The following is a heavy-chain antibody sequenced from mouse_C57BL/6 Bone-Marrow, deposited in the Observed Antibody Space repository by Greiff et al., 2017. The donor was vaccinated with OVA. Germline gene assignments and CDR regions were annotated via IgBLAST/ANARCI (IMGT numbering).Heavy chain of an antibody. D-gene: IGHD2-1*01. V-gene: IGHV1-63*01. Sequence: QVQLQQSGAELVRPGTSVKMSCKASGYTFTNYWIGWAKQRPGQGLEWIGDIYPGGGYTNYNEKFKGKATLTADKSSSTAYMQFSSLTSEYSAIYYCARSVNYDRFAYWGQGTLVTVSA. CDR1: GYTFTNYW. J-gene: IGHJ3*01. CDR3: ARSVNYDRFAY. CDR2: IYPGGGYT.